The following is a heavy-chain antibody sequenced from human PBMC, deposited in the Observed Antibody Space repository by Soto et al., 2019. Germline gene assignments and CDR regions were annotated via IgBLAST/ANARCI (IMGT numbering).Heavy chain of an antibody. CDR2: INPYSGGT. V-gene: IGHV1-2*04. Sequence: QVPLVQSGAEVKKPGASVKVSCKASGYTFTGYYMHWVRQAPGQGLEWMGWINPYSGGTNYAQKFQGWVTMTRDTSISTAYMELSSLRSDDTAVYYCARDLGFWSGSQYYYGMDVWGQGTTVTVSS. J-gene: IGHJ6*02. CDR1: GYTFTGYY. D-gene: IGHD3-3*01. CDR3: ARDLGFWSGSQYYYGMDV.